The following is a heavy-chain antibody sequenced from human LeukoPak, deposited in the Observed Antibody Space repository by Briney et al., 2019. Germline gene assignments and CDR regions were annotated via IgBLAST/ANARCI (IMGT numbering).Heavy chain of an antibody. J-gene: IGHJ4*02. V-gene: IGHV4-34*01. D-gene: IGHD5-12*01. CDR1: GGSFSGYY. CDR3: ARDSGYDPYYFDY. CDR2: INHSGST. Sequence: SSETLSLTCAVYGGSFSGYYWSWIRQPPGKGLEWIGEINHSGSTNYNPSLKSRVTISVDTSKNQFSLKLSSVTAADTAVYYCARDSGYDPYYFDYWGQGTLVTVSS.